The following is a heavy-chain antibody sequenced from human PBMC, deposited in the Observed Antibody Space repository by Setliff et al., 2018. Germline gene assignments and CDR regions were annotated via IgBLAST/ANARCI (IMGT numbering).Heavy chain of an antibody. CDR1: GFSFSRHW. V-gene: IGHV3-7*01. J-gene: IGHJ3*02. Sequence: GGSLRLSCVVSGFSFSRHWMSWVRQAPGKGLEWVADIKQDGSTKYYLDSVKGRFTISRDNAKRSLYLQMNGLRADDTGVYYCVRDDADSYDAFDNWGQGTLVTVSS. CDR2: IKQDGSTK. D-gene: IGHD3-22*01. CDR3: VRDDADSYDAFDN.